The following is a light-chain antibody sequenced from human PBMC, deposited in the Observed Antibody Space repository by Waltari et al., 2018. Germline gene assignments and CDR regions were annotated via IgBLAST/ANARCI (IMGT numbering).Light chain of an antibody. CDR1: NSDVGSYQY. Sequence: QSVLTQPPSATGSPGQSVTISCTGTNSDVGSYQYVSWYQQHPGKVPKLLIYEVTKRPSGVPDRFSGSKSGNTASLTVSGRQADDEADYYCSSYAHNNHFVFGTGTKVTVL. CDR3: SSYAHNNHFV. CDR2: EVT. J-gene: IGLJ1*01. V-gene: IGLV2-8*01.